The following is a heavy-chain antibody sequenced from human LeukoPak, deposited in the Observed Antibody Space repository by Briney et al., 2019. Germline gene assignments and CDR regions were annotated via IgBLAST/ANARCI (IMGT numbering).Heavy chain of an antibody. D-gene: IGHD3-3*01. V-gene: IGHV1-46*01. J-gene: IGHJ4*02. Sequence: ASVKVSCKPSGYTFTRYHIHWVRQAPGQGLEWMGVINPSGGPATYAQKFQGRVTLTRDTSTTTVYMEVNSLRSDDTAVYYCAREAIFGVVREYYFDLWGQGTLVTVS. CDR2: INPSGGPA. CDR3: AREAIFGVVREYYFDL. CDR1: GYTFTRYH.